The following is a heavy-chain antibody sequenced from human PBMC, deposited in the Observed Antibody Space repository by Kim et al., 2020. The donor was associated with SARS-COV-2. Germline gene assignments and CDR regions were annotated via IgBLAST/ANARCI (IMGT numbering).Heavy chain of an antibody. J-gene: IGHJ4*01. V-gene: IGHV3-74*01. CDR2: INGDGRST. D-gene: IGHD3-10*01. CDR1: GFTFSNSW. CDR3: ASVDYYSSNKWEEFGY. Sequence: GGSLRLSCLASGFTFSNSWMHWVRQAPGERPVWVARINGDGRSTDYAGAVKGRFTISRDNSKNTLYLQMNSLSTEDTAVYYCASVDYYSSNKWEEFGYWG.